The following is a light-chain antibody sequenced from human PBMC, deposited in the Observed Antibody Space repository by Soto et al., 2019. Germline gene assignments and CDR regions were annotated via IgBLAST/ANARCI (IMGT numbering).Light chain of an antibody. CDR3: QTWGTGIRV. CDR1: SGHSSYP. J-gene: IGLJ3*02. Sequence: QPVLTQSPSASASLGASVKLTCTLSSGHSSYPIAWHQQQPEKGPRYLMTVNSDGSHSKGDGIPDRFSGSSSGTGRYLTISSLQCEDEADYYCQTWGTGIRVFGGGTKLTVL. CDR2: VNSDGSH. V-gene: IGLV4-69*01.